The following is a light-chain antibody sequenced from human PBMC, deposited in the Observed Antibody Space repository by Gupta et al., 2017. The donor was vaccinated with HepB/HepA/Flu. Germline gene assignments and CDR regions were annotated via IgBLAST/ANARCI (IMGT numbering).Light chain of an antibody. Sequence: DIVMTQSPLSLPVTPGEPASISCRSSQSLLHSNGYNYLDWYLQNPGQSPQLLIYLGSTRASGVPDRFSGSGSGTDFTLKISRVEAEDVGVYYCMQARQTPITFGQGTRLEIK. CDR1: QSLLHSNGYNY. CDR3: MQARQTPIT. J-gene: IGKJ5*01. CDR2: LGS. V-gene: IGKV2-28*01.